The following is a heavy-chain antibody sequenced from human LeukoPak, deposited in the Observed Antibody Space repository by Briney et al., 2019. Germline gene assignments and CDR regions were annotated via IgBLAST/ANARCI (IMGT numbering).Heavy chain of an antibody. V-gene: IGHV4-39*01. D-gene: IGHD4-23*01. J-gene: IGHJ3*02. Sequence: PSETLSLTCSVSGGSISSSSYYWGWIRQPPGKGLEWIGSIYYSGGTYYNPSLKSRVTISVDTSKSQFSPKLSSVTAADTAVYYCARIPVVDDAFDIWGQGTMVTVSS. CDR2: IYYSGGT. CDR3: ARIPVVDDAFDI. CDR1: GGSISSSSYY.